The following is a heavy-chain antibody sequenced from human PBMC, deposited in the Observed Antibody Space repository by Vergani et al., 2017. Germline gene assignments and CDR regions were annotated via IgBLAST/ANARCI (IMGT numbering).Heavy chain of an antibody. CDR3: ARHTTYTDS. J-gene: IGHJ4*02. CDR2: IYPADSDT. D-gene: IGHD1-1*01. Sequence: EVELVQSGPEMRKPGESLKIYCKGSENSFGNYWIGWVRQMPGKGLEWMGIIYPADSDTRYSPSFQGQVTISADKSISTAFLQWDSLKASDTALYYCARHTTYTDSWGQGTLVTVSS. CDR1: ENSFGNYW. V-gene: IGHV5-51*01.